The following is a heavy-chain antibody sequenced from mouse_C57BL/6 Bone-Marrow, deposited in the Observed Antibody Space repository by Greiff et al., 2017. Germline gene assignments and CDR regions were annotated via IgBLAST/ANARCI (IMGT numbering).Heavy chain of an antibody. CDR1: GFKIKDDY. CDR2: IDPENGDT. J-gene: IGHJ2*01. Sequence: VQLQQSGAELVRPGASVKLSCTASGFKIKDDYMHWVKQRPEQGLEWIGWIDPENGDTEYASKFQGKATITADTSSNTAYLQLSSLTSEDTAVYYCTSTVVADYWGQGTTLTVSS. CDR3: TSTVVADY. V-gene: IGHV14-4*01. D-gene: IGHD1-1*01.